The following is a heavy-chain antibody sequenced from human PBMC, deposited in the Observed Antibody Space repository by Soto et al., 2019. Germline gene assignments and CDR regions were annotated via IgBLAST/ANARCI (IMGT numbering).Heavy chain of an antibody. Sequence: GSLRLSCAASGFSFSDYYMNWIRQAPGKGLEWVSYISNSGRTIYYADSVKGRFTISRDNAKNSLYLQMNSLRAEDTAVYYCAASGYGRGYFDYWGQGNLVTVSS. V-gene: IGHV3-11*01. CDR1: GFSFSDYY. D-gene: IGHD5-12*01. J-gene: IGHJ4*02. CDR3: AASGYGRGYFDY. CDR2: ISNSGRTI.